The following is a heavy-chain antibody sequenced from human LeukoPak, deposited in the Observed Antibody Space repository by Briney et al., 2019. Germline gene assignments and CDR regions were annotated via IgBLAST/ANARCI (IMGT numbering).Heavy chain of an antibody. D-gene: IGHD3-10*02. Sequence: GRSLRLSCAASGFTFSSYGMHWVRQAPGKGLEWVAVVSYDGSNKFYADSVRGRFTISRDNSKNTLHLQMNSLRAEDTAVYYCAKGRGYGRGLPFDYWGQGTLVTVSS. CDR3: AKGRGYGRGLPFDY. J-gene: IGHJ4*02. CDR2: VSYDGSNK. V-gene: IGHV3-30*18. CDR1: GFTFSSYG.